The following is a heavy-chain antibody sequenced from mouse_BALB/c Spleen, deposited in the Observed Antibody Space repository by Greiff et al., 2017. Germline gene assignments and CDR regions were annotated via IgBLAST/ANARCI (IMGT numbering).Heavy chain of an antibody. Sequence: DVMLVESGGGLVQPGGSLRLSCATSGFTFTDYYMSWVRQPPGKALEWLGFIRNKANGYTTEYSASVKGRFTISRDNSQSILYLQMNTLRAEDSATYYCARPYYGSSYYAMDYWGQGTSVTVSS. CDR1: GFTFTDYY. D-gene: IGHD1-1*01. CDR2: IRNKANGYTT. CDR3: ARPYYGSSYYAMDY. J-gene: IGHJ4*01. V-gene: IGHV7-3*02.